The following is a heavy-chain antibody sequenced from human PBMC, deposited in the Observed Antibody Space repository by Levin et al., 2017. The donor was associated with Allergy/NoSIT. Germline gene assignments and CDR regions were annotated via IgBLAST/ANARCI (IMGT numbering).Heavy chain of an antibody. J-gene: IGHJ6*02. V-gene: IGHV4-59*01. Sequence: QSQTLSLTCTVSGGSISSYYWSWIRQPPGKGLEWIGYIYYSGSTNYNPSLKSRVTISLDTSKNQLSLKLTSVAAADTAVYYCARDRTQRSRGTTYYYGMDVWGQGTTVTVSS. D-gene: IGHD1-1*01. CDR3: ARDRTQRSRGTTYYYGMDV. CDR2: IYYSGST. CDR1: GGSISSYY.